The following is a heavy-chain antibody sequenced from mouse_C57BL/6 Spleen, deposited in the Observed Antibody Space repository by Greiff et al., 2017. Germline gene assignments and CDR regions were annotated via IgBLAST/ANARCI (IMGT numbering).Heavy chain of an antibody. CDR1: GYTFTSYW. CDR3: AYYDYDGALDY. Sequence: VQLQQPGAELVKPGASLKMSCKASGYTFTSYWITWVKQRPGQGLEWIGDIYPGSGSTNYNEKFKSKATLTVDTSSSTAYMQLSILTSEDSAVYYCAYYDYDGALDYWGQGTTLTVSS. CDR2: IYPGSGST. J-gene: IGHJ2*01. V-gene: IGHV1-55*01. D-gene: IGHD2-4*01.